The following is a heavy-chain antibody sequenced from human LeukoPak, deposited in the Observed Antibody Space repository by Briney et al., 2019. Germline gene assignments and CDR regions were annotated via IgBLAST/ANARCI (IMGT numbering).Heavy chain of an antibody. D-gene: IGHD4-23*01. Sequence: ASVKVSCKASGYTFINYYMHWVRQAPGQGLEWMGIINPSDGSTSYAQKFQGRVTVTRDTSTSTVYMGLSSLTSDDTAVYYCARDLSWVRADGGDKWFDPWGQGTLVTVSS. V-gene: IGHV1-46*01. CDR1: GYTFINYY. CDR3: ARDLSWVRADGGDKWFDP. J-gene: IGHJ5*02. CDR2: INPSDGST.